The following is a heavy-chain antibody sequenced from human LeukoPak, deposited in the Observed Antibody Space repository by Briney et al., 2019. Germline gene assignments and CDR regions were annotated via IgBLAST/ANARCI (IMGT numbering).Heavy chain of an antibody. D-gene: IGHD3-3*01. Sequence: SETLSLTCAVYGGSFSWYYWRWIRQPPGKGLDWIGEINHSGSANYNPSLKSGVNISVDTSQTQFSLKLSSVTAADTAVYYCARQRRFYYYYYYYMEVWGKGTTVTISS. J-gene: IGHJ6*03. CDR3: ARQRRFYYYYYYYMEV. CDR1: GGSFSWYY. CDR2: INHSGSA. V-gene: IGHV4-34*01.